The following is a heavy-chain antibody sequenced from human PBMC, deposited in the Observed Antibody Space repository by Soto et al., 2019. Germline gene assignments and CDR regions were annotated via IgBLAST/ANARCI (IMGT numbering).Heavy chain of an antibody. J-gene: IGHJ6*02. CDR1: GFTFSDYY. CDR3: ARPEYSSSSYGMDV. Sequence: GGSLRLSCAASGFTFSDYYMSWIRQAPGKGLEWVSYISSGGSPIYYTDSVKGRFTISRDNAENSLYLQMNSLRAEDTAVYYCARPEYSSSSYGMDVWGQGTTVTVSS. V-gene: IGHV3-11*01. CDR2: ISSGGSPI. D-gene: IGHD6-6*01.